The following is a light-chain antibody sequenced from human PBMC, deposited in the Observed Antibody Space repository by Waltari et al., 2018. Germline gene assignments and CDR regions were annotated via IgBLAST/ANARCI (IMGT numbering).Light chain of an antibody. V-gene: IGLV2-14*03. CDR2: DVV. CDR3: SSYTSSISYV. CDR1: RSDVGGYNA. Sequence: QSALTQPASVSGSPGQSITISCTGTRSDVGGYNAVSWYQQHPGKAPKLMIYDVVSRPSGVPIRFSGSKSGNTASLVISGLQADDEADYYCSSYTSSISYVFGTGTKVTVL. J-gene: IGLJ1*01.